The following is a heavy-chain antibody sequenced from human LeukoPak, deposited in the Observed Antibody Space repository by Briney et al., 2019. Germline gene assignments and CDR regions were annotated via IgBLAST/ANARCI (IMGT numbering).Heavy chain of an antibody. V-gene: IGHV4-30-4*01. D-gene: IGHD2-15*01. Sequence: PSQTLSLTCTVSGGSTSSGDYYWSWIRQPPGKGLEWIVYIYYSGSTYYNPSLKSRVTISVDTSKNQFSLKLSSVTAADTAVYYCAGYCSGGSCYYFDYWGQGTLVTVSS. J-gene: IGHJ4*02. CDR3: AGYCSGGSCYYFDY. CDR2: IYYSGST. CDR1: GGSTSSGDYY.